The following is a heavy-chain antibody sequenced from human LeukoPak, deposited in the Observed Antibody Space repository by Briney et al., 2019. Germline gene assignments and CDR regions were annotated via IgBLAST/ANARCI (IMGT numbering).Heavy chain of an antibody. Sequence: SETLPLTCAVYGGYFSGYYWSWIRQPPGKGLEWIGEINHSGSTNYNPSLKSRVTISVDTSKNQFSLKLSSVTAADTAVYYCARGGPGYSSSWYIPYWGQGTLVTVSS. CDR2: INHSGST. D-gene: IGHD6-13*01. CDR3: ARGGPGYSSSWYIPY. CDR1: GGYFSGYY. V-gene: IGHV4-34*01. J-gene: IGHJ4*02.